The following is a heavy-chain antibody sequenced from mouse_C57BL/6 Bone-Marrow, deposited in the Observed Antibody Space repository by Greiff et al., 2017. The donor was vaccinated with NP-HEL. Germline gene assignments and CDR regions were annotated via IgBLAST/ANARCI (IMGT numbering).Heavy chain of an antibody. Sequence: EVKLMESGGGLVKPGGSLKLSCAASGFTFSSYAMSWVRQTPEKRLEWVATISDGGSYTYYPDNVKGRFTISRDTAKNNLYLQMSHLKSEDTAMYYCARGPLYGSTYFDYWGQGTTLTVSS. CDR2: ISDGGSYT. V-gene: IGHV5-4*03. CDR3: ARGPLYGSTYFDY. CDR1: GFTFSSYA. D-gene: IGHD1-1*01. J-gene: IGHJ2*01.